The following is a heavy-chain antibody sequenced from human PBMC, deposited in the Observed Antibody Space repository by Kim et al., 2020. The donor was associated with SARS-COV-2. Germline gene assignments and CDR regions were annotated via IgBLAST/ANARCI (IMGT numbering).Heavy chain of an antibody. CDR2: IIGRGTGT. D-gene: IGHD3-3*01. Sequence: GGSLRLSCAASGFTFSNYDMNWVRQAPGKGLEWVSRIIGRGTGTDYTDSVKGRFTISRDNSKNTIYLQMNSLRADDTAVYYCAKDLSGWSDIDYWGQGTMVTVSS. V-gene: IGHV3-23*01. J-gene: IGHJ4*02. CDR3: AKDLSGWSDIDY. CDR1: GFTFSNYD.